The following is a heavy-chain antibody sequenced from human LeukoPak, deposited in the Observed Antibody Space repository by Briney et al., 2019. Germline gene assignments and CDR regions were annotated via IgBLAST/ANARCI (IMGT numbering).Heavy chain of an antibody. CDR1: GYTFTGYY. V-gene: IGHV1-2*02. CDR3: ARGDGSGYSHFDY. D-gene: IGHD3-22*01. J-gene: IGHJ4*02. CDR2: ISPNTGGT. Sequence: ASVKVSCKASGYTFTGYYIHWVRQAPGQGFEWMGWISPNTGGTNYVQKFQGRVTMTRDTSISTAYMELTRLRSDDTAVYYCARGDGSGYSHFDYWGQGTLVTVSS.